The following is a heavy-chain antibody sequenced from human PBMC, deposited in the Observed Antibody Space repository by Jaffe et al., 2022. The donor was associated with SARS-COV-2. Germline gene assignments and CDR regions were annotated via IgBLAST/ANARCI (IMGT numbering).Heavy chain of an antibody. D-gene: IGHD1-26*01. CDR3: VHRLGGSYFGY. CDR1: GFSLSTSGVA. CDR2: IYWDDDE. J-gene: IGHJ4*02. Sequence: QITLKESGPTLVKPTQTLTLTCTFSGFSLSTSGVAVGWIRQPPGKALEWLALIYWDDDERYSSSLKSRLTITRDTSKNQVVLTMTNMDPVDTGTYYCVHRLGGSYFGYWGQGTLVTVSS. V-gene: IGHV2-5*02.